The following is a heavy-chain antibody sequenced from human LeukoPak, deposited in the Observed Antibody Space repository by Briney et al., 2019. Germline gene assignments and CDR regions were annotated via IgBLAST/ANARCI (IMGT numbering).Heavy chain of an antibody. Sequence: ESGGSLRLSCAASGFTFSSYAMHWVRQAPGKGLEWVAVISYDGSNKYYADSVKGRFTISRDNSKNTLYLQMNSLRAEDTAVYYCAKGERFLEWLSEDWGQGTLATVSS. V-gene: IGHV3-30-3*01. J-gene: IGHJ4*02. CDR1: GFTFSSYA. CDR2: ISYDGSNK. D-gene: IGHD3-3*01. CDR3: AKGERFLEWLSED.